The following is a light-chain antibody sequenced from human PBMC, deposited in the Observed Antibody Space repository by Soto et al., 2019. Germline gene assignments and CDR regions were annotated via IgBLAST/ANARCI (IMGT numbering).Light chain of an antibody. V-gene: IGKV3-11*01. J-gene: IGKJ1*01. Sequence: EIVLTQSPSTLSLYPGERATLSCRASQSVSNYLAWYQQKPGQAPRLLIYDASNRATGIPARFSGSGSGTNFTLTISSLEPEDFATYYCQQSYSTRTWTFGQGGNVDIK. CDR1: QSVSNY. CDR2: DAS. CDR3: QQSYSTRTWT.